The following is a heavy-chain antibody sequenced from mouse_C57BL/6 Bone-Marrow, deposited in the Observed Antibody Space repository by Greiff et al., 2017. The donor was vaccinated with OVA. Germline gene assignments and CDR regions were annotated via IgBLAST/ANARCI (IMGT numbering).Heavy chain of an antibody. CDR1: GFTFSSYA. J-gene: IGHJ3*01. CDR2: ISDGGSYT. V-gene: IGHV5-4*01. Sequence: EVKLMESGGGLVKPGGSLKLSCAASGFTFSSYAMSWVRQTPEKRLEWVATISDGGSYTYYPDTVKGRFTISRDNAKNNLYLQMSYLKSEDTAMYYCARELGLLPFAYWGQGTLVTVSA. D-gene: IGHD2-3*01. CDR3: ARELGLLPFAY.